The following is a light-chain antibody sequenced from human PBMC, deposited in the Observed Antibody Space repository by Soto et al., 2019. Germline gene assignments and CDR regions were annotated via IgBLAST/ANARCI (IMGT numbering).Light chain of an antibody. J-gene: IGKJ1*01. Sequence: DFQMTQSPSTLSASVGDRVTITCRASRSLSGWLAWYQQKPGKAPKLLIYEVSTLETGVPSRFSGSGSGTEFTLTINSLQPDDVATYYCQQYFGAWTFGQGTKVEI. CDR1: RSLSGW. CDR3: QQYFGAWT. CDR2: EVS. V-gene: IGKV1-5*03.